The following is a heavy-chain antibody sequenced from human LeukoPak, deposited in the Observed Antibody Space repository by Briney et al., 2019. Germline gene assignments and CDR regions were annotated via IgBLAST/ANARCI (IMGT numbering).Heavy chain of an antibody. CDR3: ARSQLGMVAYFDY. Sequence: GGSLRLSCAASGFTVSSNYMSWVRQAPGKGLEWVSVIYSGGSTYYADSVKGRFTISRDNSKNTLYLQTNSLRAEDTAVYYCARSQLGMVAYFDYWGQGTLVTVSS. CDR1: GFTVSSNY. J-gene: IGHJ4*02. D-gene: IGHD2-15*01. CDR2: IYSGGST. V-gene: IGHV3-66*02.